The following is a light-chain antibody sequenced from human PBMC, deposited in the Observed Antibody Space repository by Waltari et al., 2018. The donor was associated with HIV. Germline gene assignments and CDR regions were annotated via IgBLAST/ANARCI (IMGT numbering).Light chain of an antibody. J-gene: IGLJ3*02. CDR2: DVT. Sequence: QSALTQPRSVSGSPGQAVTSSCTGPSRNLGGHSFVSWYQPHPTNAPKLIMYDVTQRPSGVPDRFSGSKAGNTASLTISGLQAEDEADYYCCSYAVDPWVFGGGTKLTVL. V-gene: IGLV2-11*01. CDR1: SRNLGGHSF. CDR3: CSYAVDPWV.